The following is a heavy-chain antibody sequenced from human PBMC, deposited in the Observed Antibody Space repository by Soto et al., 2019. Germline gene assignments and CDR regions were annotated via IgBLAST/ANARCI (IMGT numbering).Heavy chain of an antibody. V-gene: IGHV3-7*01. J-gene: IGHJ4*02. D-gene: IGHD3-10*01. CDR1: GFTFSNYW. CDR3: VIVEGGYYGSGSFGFDY. Sequence: EVQLVESGGGLVQSGGSLRLSCAASGFTFSNYWMTWVRQAPGKGLEWMANIKQDASEKYYVDSVKGRFTISRDNAKNSLYLQMNRLRDEDTAVYYCVIVEGGYYGSGSFGFDYWGQGTLVTVSS. CDR2: IKQDASEK.